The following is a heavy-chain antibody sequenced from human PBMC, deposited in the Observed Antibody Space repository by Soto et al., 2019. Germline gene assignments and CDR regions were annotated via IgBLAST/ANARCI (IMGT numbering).Heavy chain of an antibody. CDR1: GYTLTSYA. V-gene: IGHV1-3*01. CDR3: ARGSLGSREAAAGGSDV. D-gene: IGHD6-13*01. J-gene: IGHJ6*02. Sequence: ASVKVSCKASGYTLTSYAMHWVRQAPGQRLEWMGWINAGNGNTKYSQKFQGRVTITRDTSASTAYMELSSLRSEDTAVYYCARGSLGSREAAAGGSDVWGQGTTVTVSS. CDR2: INAGNGNT.